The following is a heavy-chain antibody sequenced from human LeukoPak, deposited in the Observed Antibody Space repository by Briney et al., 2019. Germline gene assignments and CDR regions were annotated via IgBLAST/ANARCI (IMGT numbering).Heavy chain of an antibody. V-gene: IGHV3-9*01. J-gene: IGHJ3*02. CDR3: ARRGAVTYAFDI. CDR2: ISWNSGSI. CDR1: GFTFDDYA. Sequence: PGRSLRLSCAASGFTFDDYAMHWVRQAPGKGLEWVSGISWNSGSIGYADSVKGRFTISRDNAKNSLYLQMNSLRVEDTAVYYCARRGAVTYAFDIWGQGTMVTVSS. D-gene: IGHD4-17*01.